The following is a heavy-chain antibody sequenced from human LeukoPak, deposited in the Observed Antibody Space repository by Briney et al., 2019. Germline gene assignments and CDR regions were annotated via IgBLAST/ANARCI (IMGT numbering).Heavy chain of an antibody. J-gene: IGHJ3*02. D-gene: IGHD4-17*01. V-gene: IGHV4-59*11. CDR1: GDSFSSHY. Sequence: PSETLSLTCAVSGDSFSSHYWTWVRQPPGRGREWVGYISCIGTTNYYPSLKSRVTISIDTSKNQFSLKLSSVTTADTAGYYCARDLVTVTKGFDIWGLGTMVSVSS. CDR3: ARDLVTVTKGFDI. CDR2: ISCIGTT.